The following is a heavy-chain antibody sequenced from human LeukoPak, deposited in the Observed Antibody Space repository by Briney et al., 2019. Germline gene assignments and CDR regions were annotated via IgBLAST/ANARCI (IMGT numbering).Heavy chain of an antibody. V-gene: IGHV3-21*01. Sequence: GGSLRLSCAASGFTFSSYSMSWVRQAPGKGLEWVSSISSSSSYIYYADPVKGRFTISRDNAKNSLYLQMNSLRAEDTAVYYCARGLTGIVVSGWFDPWGQGTLVTVSS. CDR3: ARGLTGIVVSGWFDP. CDR1: GFTFSSYS. J-gene: IGHJ5*02. D-gene: IGHD2-15*01. CDR2: ISSSSSYI.